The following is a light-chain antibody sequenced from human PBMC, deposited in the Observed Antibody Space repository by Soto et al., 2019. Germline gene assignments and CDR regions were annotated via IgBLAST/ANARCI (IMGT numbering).Light chain of an antibody. CDR1: QSISSW. V-gene: IGKV1-5*03. Sequence: DIQMTQSPSTLSASVGDRVTITCRASQSISSWLDWYQQKPGKAPKLLIYKASSLESGVPSRFSGSGSGTEFTLTISSLQPDDFATYYCQQENSLWTFGQGTKVEIK. CDR3: QQENSLWT. J-gene: IGKJ1*01. CDR2: KAS.